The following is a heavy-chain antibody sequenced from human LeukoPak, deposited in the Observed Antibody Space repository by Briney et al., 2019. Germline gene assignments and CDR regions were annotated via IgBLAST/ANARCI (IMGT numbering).Heavy chain of an antibody. CDR2: INPHSGDT. Sequence: GASVKVSCKAFGYTFTSYYMHWVRQAPGQGLEWMGWINPHSGDTNYAHKFQGRVTMTRDTSISIAYMELSSLTSDDTAVYYCAREGGSSYGYAYHWGQGTLVTVSS. CDR3: AREGGSSYGYAYH. CDR1: GYTFTSYY. J-gene: IGHJ5*02. V-gene: IGHV1-2*07. D-gene: IGHD5-18*01.